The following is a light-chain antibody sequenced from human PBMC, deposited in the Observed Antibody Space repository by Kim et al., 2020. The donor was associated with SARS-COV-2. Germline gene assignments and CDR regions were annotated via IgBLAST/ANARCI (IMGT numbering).Light chain of an antibody. CDR2: GAS. Sequence: SPGERATLSCRASQSVSSSYLAWYQQKPGQAPRLLIYGASSRATGIPDRFSGSGSGTDFTLTISRLEPEDFAVYYCQQYGSSLALTFGGGTKVDI. CDR3: QQYGSSLALT. J-gene: IGKJ4*01. V-gene: IGKV3-20*01. CDR1: QSVSSSY.